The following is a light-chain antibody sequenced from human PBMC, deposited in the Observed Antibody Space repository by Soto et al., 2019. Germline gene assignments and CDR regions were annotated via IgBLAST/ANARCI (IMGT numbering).Light chain of an antibody. V-gene: IGLV2-11*01. Sequence: QSALTQPRSVSGSPGQSVAISCTGTSXDVGGYNYVSWYQQHPGKAPKVMIFDVNKRPSGVPDRFSGSKSGNTASLTISGLQAEDEADYYCCSYAGRYTYVFGTGTKVTVL. CDR3: CSYAGRYTYV. CDR2: DVN. J-gene: IGLJ1*01. CDR1: SXDVGGYNY.